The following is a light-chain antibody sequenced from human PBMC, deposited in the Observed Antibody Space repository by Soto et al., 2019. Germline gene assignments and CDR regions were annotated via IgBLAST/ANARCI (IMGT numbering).Light chain of an antibody. J-gene: IGKJ1*01. V-gene: IGKV3-15*01. CDR2: GAS. Sequence: EILFAQSPGTLYLSPGERVTLSCRASQSVSIDLAWYQQTPGQAPRLLIYGASTRDTDIPPSFTGRGSGTEFTLPLSRLQSEDIEVYYCQQYNKWPQTFGQGTKVDIK. CDR3: QQYNKWPQT. CDR1: QSVSID.